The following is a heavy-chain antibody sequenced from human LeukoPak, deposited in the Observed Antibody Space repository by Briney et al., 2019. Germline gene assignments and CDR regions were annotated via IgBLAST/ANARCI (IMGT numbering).Heavy chain of an antibody. CDR2: IYYSGST. D-gene: IGHD2-15*01. CDR1: GGSISSYY. Sequence: SETLSLTCTVSGGSISSYYWIWIRQPPGKGLEWIGYIYYSGSTNYNPSLKSRVTISVDTSKNQFSLKLSSVTAADTAVYYCARGGGSSMSFRFDPWGQGTLVTVSS. CDR3: ARGGGSSMSFRFDP. V-gene: IGHV4-59*01. J-gene: IGHJ5*02.